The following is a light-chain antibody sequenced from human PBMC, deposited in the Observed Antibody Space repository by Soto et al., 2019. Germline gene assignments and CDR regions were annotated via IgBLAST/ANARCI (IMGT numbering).Light chain of an antibody. CDR3: QQDGTLQYK. CDR1: ESVSTSF. CDR2: ATS. J-gene: IGKJ2*01. Sequence: EIVLTQSPGTLSLSPGERATLSCRASESVSTSFLAWYQHKPGKTPRLLIKATSTRATGIPDRFSGSGSGTHCALSISKMEPEDFAIYSCQQDGTLQYKIGRGTKVEIK. V-gene: IGKV3-20*01.